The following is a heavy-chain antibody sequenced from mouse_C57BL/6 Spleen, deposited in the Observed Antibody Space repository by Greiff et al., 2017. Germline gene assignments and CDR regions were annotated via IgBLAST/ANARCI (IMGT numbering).Heavy chain of an antibody. D-gene: IGHD2-4*01. CDR3: DKGGDYGRAWFDD. CDR2: IWRGGST. Sequence: QVQLKESGPGLVQPSQSLSITCTASGFSLTSYGVHWVRQSPGKGLEWLGVIWRGGSTDYNAASMSRLGITKDNSKGQVFVKMNGLQGDDTSIYTGDKGGDYGRAWFDDWGQGTLVTVSA. CDR1: GFSLTSYG. J-gene: IGHJ3*01. V-gene: IGHV2-5*01.